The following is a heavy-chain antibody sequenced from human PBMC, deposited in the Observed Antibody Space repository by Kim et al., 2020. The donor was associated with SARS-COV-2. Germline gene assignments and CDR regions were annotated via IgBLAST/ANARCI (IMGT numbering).Heavy chain of an antibody. J-gene: IGHJ4*02. V-gene: IGHV3-11*05. CDR1: AFTFSDFY. CDR3: ARVLYGAGSHYYFDL. D-gene: IGHD3-10*01. CDR2: ISASNSYT. Sequence: GGSLRLSCAASAFTFSDFYMSWIHQAPGKGLEWVSYISASNSYTNYADSVKCRFTISRDNAQNSLYLQMRTLRAEDTAVYYCARVLYGAGSHYYFDLWGQGTLVTVSS.